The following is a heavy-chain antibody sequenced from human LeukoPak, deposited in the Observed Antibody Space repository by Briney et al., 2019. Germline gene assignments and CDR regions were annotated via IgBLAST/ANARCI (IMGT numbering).Heavy chain of an antibody. Sequence: PGGSLRLSCAASGFTFGSFSMSWVRQAPGKGLEWFSYISSSSDTIYYADSEEGRSTISRDNAKNSLYLQMTSLRAEDTAVYYCAFGGGTTGLFDYWGQGTLVTVSS. J-gene: IGHJ4*02. CDR1: GFTFGSFS. V-gene: IGHV3-48*04. D-gene: IGHD1-1*01. CDR2: ISSSSDTI. CDR3: AFGGGTTGLFDY.